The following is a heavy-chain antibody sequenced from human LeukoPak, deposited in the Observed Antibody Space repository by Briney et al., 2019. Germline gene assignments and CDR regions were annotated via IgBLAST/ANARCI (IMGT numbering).Heavy chain of an antibody. CDR3: TTSGNPSLIDI. CDR2: IKPKTDGETT. J-gene: IGHJ3*02. CDR1: GFTFSNAY. Sequence: PGGSLRLSCAASGFTFSNAYMNWVRQAPGKGLEWVGRIKPKTDGETTEYAAPVKGRFTISRDDSKNTLYLQMNSLKTEDTAVYYCTTSGNPSLIDIWGQGTMVTVSS. D-gene: IGHD1-26*01. V-gene: IGHV3-15*07.